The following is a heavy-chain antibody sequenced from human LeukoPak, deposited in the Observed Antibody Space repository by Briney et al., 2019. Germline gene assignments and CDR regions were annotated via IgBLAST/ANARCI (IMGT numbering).Heavy chain of an antibody. D-gene: IGHD3-3*01. CDR1: GGSISSYY. CDR3: ARVNFLRYFDL. J-gene: IGHJ2*01. V-gene: IGHV4-59*01. CDR2: IYYSGST. Sequence: SETLSLTCTVSGGSISSYYWSWIRQPPGKGLEWIGYIYYSGSTNYNPSLKSRVTISVDTSKNQFSLKLSSVTAADTAVYYCARVNFLRYFDLWGRGTLVTVSS.